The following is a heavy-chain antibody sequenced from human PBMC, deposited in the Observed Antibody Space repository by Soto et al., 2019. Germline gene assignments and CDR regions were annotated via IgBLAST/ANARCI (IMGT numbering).Heavy chain of an antibody. Sequence: SETLSLTCAVYGGSFSGYYWSWIRQPPGKGLEWIGEINHSGSTNYNPSLKSRVTISVDTSKNQFSLKLSSVTAADTAVYYCARGLGLQALSGRANWFDPWGQGTLVTVSS. J-gene: IGHJ5*02. D-gene: IGHD2-15*01. CDR3: ARGLGLQALSGRANWFDP. V-gene: IGHV4-34*01. CDR2: INHSGST. CDR1: GGSFSGYY.